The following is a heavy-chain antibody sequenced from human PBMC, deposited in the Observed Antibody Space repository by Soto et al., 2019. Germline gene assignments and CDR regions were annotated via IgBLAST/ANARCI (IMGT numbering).Heavy chain of an antibody. V-gene: IGHV1-18*01. CDR2: INPDNGDT. CDR1: GYTFSNFG. CDR3: SRGVRVSACLDYYMDG. Sequence: QVQLVQSGAEVKKPGASLKVSCKASGYTFSNFGVSWVRQAPGQGLEWIGWINPDNGDTNYGQKFQGRATMTTDTFTNTAYMEVRGLRSDDPAVYYCSRGVRVSACLDYYMDGWGEGTTVTVS. D-gene: IGHD3-10*02. J-gene: IGHJ6*03.